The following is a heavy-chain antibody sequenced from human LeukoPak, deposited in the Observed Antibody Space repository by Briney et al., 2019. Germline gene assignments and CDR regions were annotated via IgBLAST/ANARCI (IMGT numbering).Heavy chain of an antibody. CDR3: AKDLTVTTGY. CDR1: GFTFSSYG. Sequence: GGSLRLSCAASGFTFSSYGMHWVRQAPGKGLEWVAFIRYDGGNKYYADSVKGRFTISRDNSKNTLYLQMNSLRAEDTAVYYCAKDLTVTTGYWGQGTLVTVSS. J-gene: IGHJ4*02. V-gene: IGHV3-30*02. D-gene: IGHD4-11*01. CDR2: IRYDGGNK.